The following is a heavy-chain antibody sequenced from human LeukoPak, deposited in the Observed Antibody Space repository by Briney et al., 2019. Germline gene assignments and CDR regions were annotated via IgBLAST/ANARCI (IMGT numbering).Heavy chain of an antibody. Sequence: ASVKVSCKATGYTFSNYGLTWVRQAPGQGLEWMGWISTKKSYTNYAQKFQGRVTMTTDTSTTTAYMELGSLTYGDTAVYYCARTYSSYGSDSEFDYWGQGTLVTVSS. V-gene: IGHV1-18*01. J-gene: IGHJ4*02. CDR1: GYTFSNYG. CDR3: ARTYSSYGSDSEFDY. D-gene: IGHD6-25*01. CDR2: ISTKKSYT.